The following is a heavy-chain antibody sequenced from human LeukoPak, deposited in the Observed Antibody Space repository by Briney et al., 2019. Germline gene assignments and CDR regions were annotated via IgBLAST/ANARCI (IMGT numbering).Heavy chain of an antibody. Sequence: GESLKISCKASGYKFSNYWIAWVRQMPGKGLEWMGTIYPDDSDARYSPSFQGQVTLSVDKSVTTAYLQWSSLKASDTAIYYCARRPTTNFDFWGQGTPVTVSS. CDR2: IYPDDSDA. V-gene: IGHV5-51*01. CDR1: GYKFSNYW. J-gene: IGHJ4*02. CDR3: ARRPTTNFDF. D-gene: IGHD1-26*01.